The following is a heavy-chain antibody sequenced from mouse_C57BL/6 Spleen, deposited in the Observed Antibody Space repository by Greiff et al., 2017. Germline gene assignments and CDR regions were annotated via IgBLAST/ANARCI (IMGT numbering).Heavy chain of an antibody. V-gene: IGHV3-8*01. CDR2: ISYSGST. CDR3: ARSPLLLRYLYWYFDV. D-gene: IGHD1-1*01. CDR1: GYSITSDY. Sequence: VQLKESGPGLAKPSQTLSLTCSVTGYSITSDYWNWIRKFPGNKLEYMGYISYSGSTYYNPSLKSRISITRDTSKNKYYLQLNSVTTEDTATYYCARSPLLLRYLYWYFDVWGTGTTVTVSS. J-gene: IGHJ1*03.